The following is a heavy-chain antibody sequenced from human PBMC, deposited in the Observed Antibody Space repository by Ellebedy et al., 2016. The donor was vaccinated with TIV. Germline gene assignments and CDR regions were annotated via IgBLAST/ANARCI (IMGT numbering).Heavy chain of an antibody. CDR1: GYSFTDYH. CDR3: ARGYSSTRYYFDY. CDR2: IIPIFGTA. Sequence: AASVKVSCKTSGYSFTDYHIHWMRQAPGQGLEWMGGIIPIFGTANYAQKFQGRVTITADESTSTAYMELSSLRSEDTAVYYCARGYSSTRYYFDYWGQGTLVTVSS. V-gene: IGHV1-69*13. D-gene: IGHD6-19*01. J-gene: IGHJ4*02.